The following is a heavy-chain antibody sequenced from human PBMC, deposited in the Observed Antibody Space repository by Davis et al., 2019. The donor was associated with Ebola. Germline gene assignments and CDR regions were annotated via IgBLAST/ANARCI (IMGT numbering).Heavy chain of an antibody. Sequence: PGGSLRLSCVASRFPFSNAWMNWVRQAPGKGLEWVSSISSSSTYIYYADSVKGRFTISRDNAKNSLYLQMNSLRSDDTAVYYCARGSTGGYWGQGTLITVSS. CDR1: RFPFSNAW. J-gene: IGHJ4*02. CDR2: ISSSSTYI. D-gene: IGHD1-14*01. CDR3: ARGSTGGY. V-gene: IGHV3-21*01.